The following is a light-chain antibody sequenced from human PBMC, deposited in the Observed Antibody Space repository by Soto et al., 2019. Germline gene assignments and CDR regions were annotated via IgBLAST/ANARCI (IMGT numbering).Light chain of an antibody. Sequence: DIQMTQSPSSLSASVGDRVTITCRASQGISNHLAWYHQKPGQLPKLLIYAASILQSGVPSRFSGSGSGTDFTLTISSLQPEDFAAYYCQQSYDMPWTFGQGTKVDIK. V-gene: IGKV1-27*01. CDR2: AAS. CDR1: QGISNH. CDR3: QQSYDMPWT. J-gene: IGKJ1*01.